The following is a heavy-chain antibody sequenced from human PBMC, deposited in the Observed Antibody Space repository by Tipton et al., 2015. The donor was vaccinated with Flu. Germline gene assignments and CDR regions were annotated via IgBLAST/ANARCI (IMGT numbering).Heavy chain of an antibody. D-gene: IGHD1-14*01. Sequence: SLRLSCAASGFSFSRYVMHWVRQAPGKGLEWVATVWYDGSKKYYTESVKGRFSISRDNSKNTMYLQMNSLRGEDTAVYYCAKGQETTGGYSPYYHYGLDVWGQGFTVIASS. CDR3: AKGQETTGGYSPYYHYGLDV. CDR1: GFSFSRYV. J-gene: IGHJ6*02. V-gene: IGHV3-33*06. CDR2: VWYDGSKK.